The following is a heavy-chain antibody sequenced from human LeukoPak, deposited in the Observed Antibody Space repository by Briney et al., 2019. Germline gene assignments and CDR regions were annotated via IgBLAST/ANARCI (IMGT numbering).Heavy chain of an antibody. J-gene: IGHJ4*02. V-gene: IGHV3-30*02. D-gene: IGHD6-13*01. Sequence: GGSLRLFCAASGFTFSDYYMSWIRQAPGKGLEWVAFIRYDGSNKYYADSVKGRFTISRDNSKNTLYLQMNSLRAEDTAVYYCARDSGQQLDIDYWGQGTLVTVSS. CDR3: ARDSGQQLDIDY. CDR2: IRYDGSNK. CDR1: GFTFSDYY.